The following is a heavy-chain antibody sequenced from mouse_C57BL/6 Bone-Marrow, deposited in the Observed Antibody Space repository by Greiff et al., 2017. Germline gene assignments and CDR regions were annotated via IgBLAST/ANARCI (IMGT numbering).Heavy chain of an antibody. J-gene: IGHJ2*01. CDR3: ARRGYGNYDYFDY. CDR1: GYAFSSSW. Sequence: VQLQQSGPELVKPGASVKISCKASGYAFSSSWMNWVKQRPGKGLEWIGRIYPGDGGTNYNGKFKGKGTLTADKSSSTAYMQLSILTSEDSAVYFCARRGYGNYDYFDYWGQGTTLTVSS. V-gene: IGHV1-82*01. D-gene: IGHD2-1*01. CDR2: IYPGDGGT.